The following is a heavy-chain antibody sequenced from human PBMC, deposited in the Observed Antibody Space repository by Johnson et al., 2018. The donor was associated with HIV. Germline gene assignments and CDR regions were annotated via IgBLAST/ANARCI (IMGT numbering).Heavy chain of an antibody. CDR1: GFTFSSYG. J-gene: IGHJ3*02. CDR2: IWYDGSNK. CDR3: VSSGCQRCAFDI. Sequence: QVQLVESGGGLVQPGGSLRLSCAASGFTFSSYGMHWVRQAPGKGLEWVAVIWYDGSNKYYADSVKGRFTISRDNSKNTLYLQMNSLKAEDTAVYYCVSSGCQRCAFDIWGQGTMVTVSS. V-gene: IGHV3-33*01. D-gene: IGHD6-19*01.